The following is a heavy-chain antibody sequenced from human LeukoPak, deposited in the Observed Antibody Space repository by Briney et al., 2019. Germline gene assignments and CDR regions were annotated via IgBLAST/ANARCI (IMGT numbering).Heavy chain of an antibody. CDR1: GYTFTGYY. CDR2: INPNSGGT. V-gene: IGHV1-2*06. D-gene: IGHD3-3*01. J-gene: IGHJ4*02. Sequence: ASVKVSCKASGYTFTGYYMHWVRQAPGQGLEWMGRINPNSGGTNYVQKFQGRVTMTGDTSISTAYMELSRLRSDDTAVYYCARDRHYDFWSGYSISDAFDYWGQGTLVTVSS. CDR3: ARDRHYDFWSGYSISDAFDY.